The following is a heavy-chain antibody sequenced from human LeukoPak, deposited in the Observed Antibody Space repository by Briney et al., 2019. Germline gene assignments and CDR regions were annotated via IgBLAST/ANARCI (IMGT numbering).Heavy chain of an antibody. CDR1: GYSISSGYY. CDR2: IYHSGST. V-gene: IGHV4-38-2*02. J-gene: IGHJ4*02. CDR3: ARRAYCGGDCYPLDY. D-gene: IGHD2-21*02. Sequence: PSETLSLTCTVSGYSISSGYYWGWIRQPPGKGLEWIGSIYHSGSTYYNPSLKSRVTISVDTSKNQFSLKLSSVTAADTAVYYCARRAYCGGDCYPLDYWGQGTLVTVSS.